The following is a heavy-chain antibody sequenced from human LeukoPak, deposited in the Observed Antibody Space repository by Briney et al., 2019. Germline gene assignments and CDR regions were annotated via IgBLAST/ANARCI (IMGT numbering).Heavy chain of an antibody. J-gene: IGHJ4*02. Sequence: PGGSLRLSCAASGFTFSSYSMNWVRQAPGKGLEWVAIIWYDGSNKYYADSVKGRFTISRDNSKNTVSLQMNSLRAEDTAVYYCARGYVDTAMVGYWGQGILITVSS. D-gene: IGHD5-18*01. CDR2: IWYDGSNK. CDR1: GFTFSSYS. V-gene: IGHV3-33*08. CDR3: ARGYVDTAMVGY.